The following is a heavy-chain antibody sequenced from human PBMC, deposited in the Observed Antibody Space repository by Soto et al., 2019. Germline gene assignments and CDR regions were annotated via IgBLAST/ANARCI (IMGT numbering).Heavy chain of an antibody. D-gene: IGHD3-3*01. V-gene: IGHV3-30-3*01. J-gene: IGHJ4*02. CDR2: ISYDGSNK. CDR1: GFTFSSYA. CDR3: ARAPLRSGLYY. Sequence: SLRLSCAASGFTFSSYAMHWVRQAPGKGLEWVAVISYDGSNKYYADSVKGRFTISRDNSKNTLYLQMNSLRAEDTAVYYCARAPLRSGLYYCGQRTLVTGSA.